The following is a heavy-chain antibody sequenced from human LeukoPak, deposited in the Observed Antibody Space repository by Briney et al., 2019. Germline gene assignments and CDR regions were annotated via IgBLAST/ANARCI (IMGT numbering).Heavy chain of an antibody. CDR3: ATDSRIVGATGASDM. V-gene: IGHV3-21*01. D-gene: IGHD1-26*01. J-gene: IGHJ3*02. Sequence: GGSLRLSCAASGFTFSSYSMNWVRQAPGKGLEWVSSISSSSSYIYYADSVKGRFTISRDNAKNSLYLQMNSLRAEDTAVYYCATDSRIVGATGASDMWGRGTKVTVS. CDR2: ISSSSSYI. CDR1: GFTFSSYS.